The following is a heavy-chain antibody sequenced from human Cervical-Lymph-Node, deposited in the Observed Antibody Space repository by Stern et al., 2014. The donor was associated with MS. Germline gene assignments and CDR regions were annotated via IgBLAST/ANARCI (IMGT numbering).Heavy chain of an antibody. CDR1: GYSFTSYW. Sequence: EVHLVESGAEVKKPGESLRISCKGSGYSFTSYWISWVRQMPGKGLEWMGRIDPSDSYTNYSPSFQGHVTISADKSIRSAFLQWSSLKASDTAMYYCARRCSRRIDAFDIWGQGTMVTVSS. V-gene: IGHV5-10-1*01. CDR3: ARRCSRRIDAFDI. J-gene: IGHJ3*02. CDR2: IDPSDSYT. D-gene: IGHD2-15*01.